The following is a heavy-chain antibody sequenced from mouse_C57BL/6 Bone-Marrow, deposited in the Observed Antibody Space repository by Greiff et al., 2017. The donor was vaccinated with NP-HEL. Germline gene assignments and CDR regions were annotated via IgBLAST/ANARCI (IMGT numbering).Heavy chain of an antibody. CDR2: ISNLAYSI. V-gene: IGHV5-15*01. Sequence: EVKLQESGGGLVQPGGSLKLSCAASGFTFSDYGMAWVRQAPRKGPEWVAFISNLAYSIYYADTVTGRFTISRENAKNTLYLEMSSLRSEDTAMYYCARHQGLGFAYWGQGTLVTVSA. CDR3: ARHQGLGFAY. D-gene: IGHD3-2*02. J-gene: IGHJ3*01. CDR1: GFTFSDYG.